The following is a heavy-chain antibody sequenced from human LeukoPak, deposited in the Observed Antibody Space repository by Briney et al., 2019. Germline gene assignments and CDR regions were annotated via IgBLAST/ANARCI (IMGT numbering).Heavy chain of an antibody. V-gene: IGHV3-15*01. CDR1: GFTFNNAW. J-gene: IGHJ6*02. CDR3: TTGKVVVVVVVPHYYGMDV. CDR2: IKSKTDDGTT. Sequence: GGSLRLSCAASGFTFNNAWMSWVRQAPGKGLEWVGRIKSKTDDGTTDYAAPVKGRFTISRDDSKNTMYLQMNSLKTEDTAVYYCTTGKVVVVVVVPHYYGMDVWGQGTTVTVSS. D-gene: IGHD2-15*01.